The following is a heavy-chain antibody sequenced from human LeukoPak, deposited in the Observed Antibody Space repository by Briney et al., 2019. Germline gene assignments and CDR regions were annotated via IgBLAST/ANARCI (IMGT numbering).Heavy chain of an antibody. Sequence: GGSLRLSCAASGFTFSTYGMHWVRQAPGKGLEWVSAISGSGGSTYYADSVKGRFTISRDNSKNTLYLQMNSLRAEDTAVYYCAKDDGGSYYIYYYYMDVWGKGTTVTISS. D-gene: IGHD1-26*01. CDR3: AKDDGGSYYIYYYYMDV. CDR1: GFTFSTYG. V-gene: IGHV3-23*01. CDR2: ISGSGGST. J-gene: IGHJ6*03.